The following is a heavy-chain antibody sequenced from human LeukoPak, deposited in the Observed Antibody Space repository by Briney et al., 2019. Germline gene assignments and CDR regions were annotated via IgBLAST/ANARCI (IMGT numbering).Heavy chain of an antibody. CDR2: INPSGGST. J-gene: IGHJ5*02. CDR1: GYTFTSCY. CDR3: ARSYDFWSGSPSRAWFDP. Sequence: GASVKVSCKASGYTFTSCYMHWVRQAPGQGLEWMGIINPSGGSTSYAQKFQGRVTMTRDTSTSTVYVELSSLRSEDTAVYYCARSYDFWSGSPSRAWFDPWGQGTLVTVSS. D-gene: IGHD3-3*01. V-gene: IGHV1-46*03.